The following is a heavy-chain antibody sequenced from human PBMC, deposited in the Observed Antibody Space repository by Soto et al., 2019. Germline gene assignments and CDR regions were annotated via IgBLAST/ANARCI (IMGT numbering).Heavy chain of an antibody. CDR1: GFTFDDYA. Sequence: EVQLVESGGGLVQPGRSLRLSCAASGFTFDDYAMHWVRQAPGKGLEWVSGISWNSGSIGYADSVKGRFTISRDNAKNSLYLQMNSLRAEDTALYYCAKDMGQSVSTVAMDYWGQGTLVTVSS. V-gene: IGHV3-9*01. J-gene: IGHJ4*02. CDR2: ISWNSGSI. CDR3: AKDMGQSVSTVAMDY. D-gene: IGHD4-17*01.